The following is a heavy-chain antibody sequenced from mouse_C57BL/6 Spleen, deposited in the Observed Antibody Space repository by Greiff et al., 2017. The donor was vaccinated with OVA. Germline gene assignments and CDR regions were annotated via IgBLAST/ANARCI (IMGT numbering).Heavy chain of an antibody. CDR2: IDPETGGT. CDR1: GYTFTDYE. CDR3: TRGTGTGYFDY. J-gene: IGHJ2*01. V-gene: IGHV1-15*01. Sequence: QVQLQQSGAELVRPGASVTLSCKASGYTFTDYEMHWVKQTPVHGLEWIGAIDPETGGTAYNQKFKGKAILTAGKSSSTAYMELRSLTSEDSAVYYCTRGTGTGYFDYWGQGTTLTVSS. D-gene: IGHD4-1*01.